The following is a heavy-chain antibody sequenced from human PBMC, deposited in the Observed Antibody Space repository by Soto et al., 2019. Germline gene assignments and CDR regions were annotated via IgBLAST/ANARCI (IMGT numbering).Heavy chain of an antibody. D-gene: IGHD3-10*01. Sequence: PGGSLRLSCSASGFTFSDYAMPWVRQSPGKGLEHFSLINRDGTFTFYADSVKGRFTIARDNSKNTLYLQMNSLGGDDTAVYYCVKDHPSLEVWGQGTTVTVSS. CDR3: VKDHPSLEV. CDR2: INRDGTFT. J-gene: IGHJ6*01. V-gene: IGHV3-64D*06. CDR1: GFTFSDYA.